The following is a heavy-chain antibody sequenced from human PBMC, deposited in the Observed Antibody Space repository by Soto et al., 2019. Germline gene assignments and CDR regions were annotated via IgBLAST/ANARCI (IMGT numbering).Heavy chain of an antibody. Sequence: EVQLLESGGGLVQPGGSLRLSCAASGFTFSSYAMSWVRQAPGKGLEWVSAISGSGGSTYYADSVKGRFTISRDNSKNTLYLQMNSLRAEDTAVYYCAKGSHYGDYGGSAFDIWGQGTMVTVSS. CDR2: ISGSGGST. CDR1: GFTFSSYA. D-gene: IGHD4-17*01. V-gene: IGHV3-23*01. CDR3: AKGSHYGDYGGSAFDI. J-gene: IGHJ3*02.